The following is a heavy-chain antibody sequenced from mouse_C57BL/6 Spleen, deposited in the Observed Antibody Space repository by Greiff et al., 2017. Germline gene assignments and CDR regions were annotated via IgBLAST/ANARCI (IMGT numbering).Heavy chain of an antibody. J-gene: IGHJ2*01. Sequence: VKLQESGPELVKPGASVKISCKASGYAFSSSWMNWVKQRPGKGLEWIGRIYPGDGDTNYNGKFKGKATLTADKSSSTAYMQLSSLTSEDSAVYFCARSGWLLGEYFDYWGQGTTLTVSS. CDR1: GYAFSSSW. CDR3: ARSGWLLGEYFDY. CDR2: IYPGDGDT. D-gene: IGHD2-3*01. V-gene: IGHV1-82*01.